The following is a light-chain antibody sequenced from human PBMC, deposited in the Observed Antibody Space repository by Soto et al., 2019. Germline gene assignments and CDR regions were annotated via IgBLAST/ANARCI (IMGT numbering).Light chain of an antibody. Sequence: GDRVTITCRASQSISSWLAWYQQKPGKAPKLLIYAASSLESGVPSRFSGSGSGTEFTLTISSLQPDDFATYYCQQYNSYSMYTFGQGTKVDIK. J-gene: IGKJ2*01. CDR2: AAS. CDR1: QSISSW. V-gene: IGKV1-5*01. CDR3: QQYNSYSMYT.